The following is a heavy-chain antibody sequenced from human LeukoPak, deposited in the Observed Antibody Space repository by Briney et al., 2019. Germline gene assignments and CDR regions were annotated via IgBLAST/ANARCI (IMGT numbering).Heavy chain of an antibody. CDR2: IIPIFGTA. J-gene: IGHJ6*03. CDR1: GGTFSSYA. CDR3: ARGYSYGPGDYYYMDV. D-gene: IGHD5-18*01. V-gene: IGHV1-69*13. Sequence: ASVKVSCKASGGTFSSYAISWVRQAPGQGLEWMGGIIPIFGTANYAQKFQGRATITADESTSTAYMELSSLRSEDTAVYYCARGYSYGPGDYYYMDVWGKGTTVTVSS.